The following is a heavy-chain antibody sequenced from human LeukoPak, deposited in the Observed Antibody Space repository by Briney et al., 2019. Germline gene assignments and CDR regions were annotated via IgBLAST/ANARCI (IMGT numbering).Heavy chain of an antibody. D-gene: IGHD1-7*01. Sequence: SETLSLTCDVSGGSISSGTHYWTWVRQPAGKGLEWLGRVFTSGSPTYNSSLKSRLTISLDKSKNQFSLRLTSVTAADTAVYYCARRWNYKDAFDIWGQGTMVTVSS. CDR3: ARRWNYKDAFDI. CDR2: VFTSGSP. J-gene: IGHJ3*02. V-gene: IGHV4-61*02. CDR1: GGSISSGTHY.